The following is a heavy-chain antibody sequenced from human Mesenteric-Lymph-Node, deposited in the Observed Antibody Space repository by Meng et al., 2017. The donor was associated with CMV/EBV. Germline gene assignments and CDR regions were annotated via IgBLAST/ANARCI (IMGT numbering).Heavy chain of an antibody. J-gene: IGHJ6*02. CDR1: GFTFGSYE. CDR3: AKDLKAPLVRGGTYYYYGMDV. V-gene: IGHV3-23*01. CDR2: ISSSGATI. D-gene: IGHD3-16*01. Sequence: GESLKISCAASGFTFGSYEMNWVRQIPGKGLEWISYISSSGATISYADSVKGRFTISRDNSKNTLYLQMNSLRAEDTAVYYCAKDLKAPLVRGGTYYYYGMDVWGQGTTVTVSS.